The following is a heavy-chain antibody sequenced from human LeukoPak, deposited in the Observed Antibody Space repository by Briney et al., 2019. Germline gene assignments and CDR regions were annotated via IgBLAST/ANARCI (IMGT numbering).Heavy chain of an antibody. CDR2: ISSSSSYI. J-gene: IGHJ4*02. CDR1: GFTFDDYA. D-gene: IGHD6-13*01. Sequence: PGGSLRLSCAASGFTFDDYAMHWVRQAPGKGLEWVSSISSSSSYIYYADSVKGRFTISRDNAKNSLYLQMNSLRAEDTAVYYCARAGKAAGFDYWGQGTLVTVSS. CDR3: ARAGKAAGFDY. V-gene: IGHV3-21*01.